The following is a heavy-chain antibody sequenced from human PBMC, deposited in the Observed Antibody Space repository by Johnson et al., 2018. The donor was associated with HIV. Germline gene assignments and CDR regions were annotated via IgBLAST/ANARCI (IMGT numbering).Heavy chain of an antibody. CDR2: INWNGGRT. Sequence: VQLVESGGGVVRPGGSLRLSCTVAGFRFDDYGMSWVRQAPGKGLEWISTINWNGGRTGYVDSLKGRFTISRDNAKNSLYLQMDSLRPEDTALYYWARDRFGSGRPNAFDIWGQGTMVTVSS. D-gene: IGHD3-10*01. V-gene: IGHV3-20*04. CDR3: ARDRFGSGRPNAFDI. CDR1: GFRFDDYG. J-gene: IGHJ3*02.